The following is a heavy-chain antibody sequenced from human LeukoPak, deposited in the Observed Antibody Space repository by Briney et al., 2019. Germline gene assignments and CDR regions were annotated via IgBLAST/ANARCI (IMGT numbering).Heavy chain of an antibody. CDR3: AREGIVVVPAAIGIFDI. D-gene: IGHD2-2*01. Sequence: SETLSLTCTVSGGSISSYYWSWIRQPPGKGLEWIGYIYYSGSTNYNPSLKSRVTISVDTSKNQFSLKLSSVTAADTAVYYCAREGIVVVPAAIGIFDIWGQGTMVTVSS. CDR2: IYYSGST. CDR1: GGSISSYY. J-gene: IGHJ3*02. V-gene: IGHV4-59*12.